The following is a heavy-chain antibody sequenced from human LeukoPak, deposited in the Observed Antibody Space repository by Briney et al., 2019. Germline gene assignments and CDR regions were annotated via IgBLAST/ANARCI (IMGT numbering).Heavy chain of an antibody. CDR2: IYSGGST. CDR3: AREPTRFGGWFDP. V-gene: IGHV3-53*01. J-gene: IGHJ5*02. CDR1: GFTVSSNC. D-gene: IGHD3-10*01. Sequence: PGGSLRLSCAASGFTVSSNCMSWVRQAPGKGLEWVSVIYSGGSTYYADSVKGRFTISRDNSKNTLYLQMNSLRAEDTAVYYCAREPTRFGGWFDPWGQGTLVTVSS.